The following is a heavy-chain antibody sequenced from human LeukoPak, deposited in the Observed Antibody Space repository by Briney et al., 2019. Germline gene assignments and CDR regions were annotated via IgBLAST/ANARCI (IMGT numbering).Heavy chain of an antibody. CDR2: SSGSGGST. V-gene: IGHV3-23*01. CDR3: AKDGERWINNPDY. CDR1: GFTFSSYA. Sequence: GGSLRLSCAASGFTFSSYAMSWVRQAPGKGLEWVSGSSGSGGSTYNADSVKGRFTISRDNSKNTLYLQMNSLRAEDAAVYYCAKDGERWINNPDYWGQGTLVTVSS. J-gene: IGHJ4*02. D-gene: IGHD3-10*01.